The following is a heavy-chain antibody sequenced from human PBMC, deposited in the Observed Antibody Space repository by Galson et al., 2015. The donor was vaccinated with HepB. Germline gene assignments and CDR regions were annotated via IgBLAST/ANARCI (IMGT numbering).Heavy chain of an antibody. CDR2: ISYDGSNK. CDR3: ARDKIVGATSYYYGMDV. D-gene: IGHD1-26*01. J-gene: IGHJ6*02. Sequence: SLRLSCAASGFTFSSYAMHWVRQAPGKGLEWVAVISYDGSNKYYADSVKGRFTISRDNSKNTLYLQMNSLRAEDTAVYYCARDKIVGATSYYYGMDVWGQGTTLTVSS. CDR1: GFTFSSYA. V-gene: IGHV3-30*04.